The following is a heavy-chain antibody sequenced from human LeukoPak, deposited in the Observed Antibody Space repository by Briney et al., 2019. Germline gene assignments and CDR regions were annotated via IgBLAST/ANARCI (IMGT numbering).Heavy chain of an antibody. CDR2: IYPGDSDT. J-gene: IGHJ4*02. D-gene: IGHD3-10*01. CDR1: GYSFTNYW. Sequence: GESLKISCKGSGYSFTNYWIGWVRQMPGKGLDWMGIIYPGDSDTRYSPSFQGQVTISADKSISTAYLQWSSLKASDTAMYYCARGVMVRGVIITFDYWGQGTLVTVSS. V-gene: IGHV5-51*01. CDR3: ARGVMVRGVIITFDY.